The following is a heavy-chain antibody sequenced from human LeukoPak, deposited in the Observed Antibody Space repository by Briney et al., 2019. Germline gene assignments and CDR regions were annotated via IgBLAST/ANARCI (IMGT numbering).Heavy chain of an antibody. CDR3: ARRRGLLAANRNWFDP. CDR2: IIPIFGTA. Sequence: ASVKVSCEASGGTFSSYAISWVRQAPGQGLEWMGGIIPIFGTANYAQEFQGRVTITADESTSTAYMELSSLRSEDTAVYYCARRRGLLAANRNWFDPWGQGTLVTVSS. CDR1: GGTFSSYA. J-gene: IGHJ5*02. V-gene: IGHV1-69*01. D-gene: IGHD6-13*01.